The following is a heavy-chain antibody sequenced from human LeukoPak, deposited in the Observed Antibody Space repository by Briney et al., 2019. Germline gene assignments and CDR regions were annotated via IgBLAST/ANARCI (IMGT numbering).Heavy chain of an antibody. CDR2: IGGSGDFT. CDR3: AKADRGWGVITKD. J-gene: IGHJ4*02. CDR1: GFTFSSYA. V-gene: IGHV3-23*01. D-gene: IGHD3-10*01. Sequence: GGSLRLSCAASGFTFSSYAMSWVRQAPGKGLEWVSAIGGSGDFTYYAEYVKGRSTISRDNSKKTLYLQMNSLRAEDTAAYYCAKADRGWGVITKDWGQGTLVTVSS.